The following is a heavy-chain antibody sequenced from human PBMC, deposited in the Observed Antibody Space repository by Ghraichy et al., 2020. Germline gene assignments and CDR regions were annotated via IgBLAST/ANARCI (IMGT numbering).Heavy chain of an antibody. CDR3: TRNPGYCSSTSCYSFNEFDP. J-gene: IGHJ5*02. D-gene: IGHD2-2*02. CDR2: ISAYNGNT. V-gene: IGHV1-18*04. CDR1: GYTFTSYG. Sequence: ASVKVSCKASGYTFTSYGISWVRQAPGQGLEWMGWISAYNGNTNYAQKLQGRVTMTTDTSTSTAYMELRSLRSDDTAVYYCTRNPGYCSSTSCYSFNEFDPWGQGTLVTVSS.